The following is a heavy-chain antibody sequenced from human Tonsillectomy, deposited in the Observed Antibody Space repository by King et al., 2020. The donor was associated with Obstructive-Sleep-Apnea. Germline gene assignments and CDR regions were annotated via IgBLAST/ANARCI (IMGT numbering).Heavy chain of an antibody. V-gene: IGHV1-3*01. CDR2: INACSGDT. D-gene: IGHD3-10*01. J-gene: IGHJ6*02. CDR1: GYTFTTYG. CDR3: ASDGGCLVRGVCKYYYGLDV. Sequence: QLVQSGAEVEKPGASVKVSCKASGYTFTTYGIHWVRQAPGQRLEWMGWINACSGDTKYSLKFLGRVTISTDASASTAYMELSSLTSEDTAVYYCASDGGCLVRGVCKYYYGLDVWGQGTTVTVAS.